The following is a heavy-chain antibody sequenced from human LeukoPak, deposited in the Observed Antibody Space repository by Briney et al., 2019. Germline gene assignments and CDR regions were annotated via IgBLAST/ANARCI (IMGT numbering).Heavy chain of an antibody. V-gene: IGHV3-48*03. D-gene: IGHD2-21*02. CDR2: ISSSGSTI. CDR3: ARDRGGDCYLDY. CDR1: GFTFSSYE. Sequence: GGSLRLSCAASGFTFSSYEMNWVRQAPGKGLERVSYISSSGSTIYYADSVKGRFTISRDNAKNSLYLQMNSLRAEDTAVYYCARDRGGDCYLDYWGQGTLVTVSS. J-gene: IGHJ4*02.